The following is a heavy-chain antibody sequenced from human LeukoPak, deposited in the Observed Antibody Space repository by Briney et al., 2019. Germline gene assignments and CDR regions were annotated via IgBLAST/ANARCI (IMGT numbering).Heavy chain of an antibody. CDR1: GGSISRYY. CDR3: AREEQQPGLYYFDY. D-gene: IGHD6-13*01. CDR2: IYYSGST. Sequence: SETLSLTCTVSGGSISRYYWSWIRQPPGKGLEWIGYIYYSGSTNYNPSLKSRVTIPVDTSKNQFSLKLSSVTAADTAVYYCAREEQQPGLYYFDYWGQGTLVTVSS. J-gene: IGHJ4*02. V-gene: IGHV4-59*01.